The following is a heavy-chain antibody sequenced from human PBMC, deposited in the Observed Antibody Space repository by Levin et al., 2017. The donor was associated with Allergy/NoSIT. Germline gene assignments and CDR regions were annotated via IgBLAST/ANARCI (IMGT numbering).Heavy chain of an antibody. V-gene: IGHV4-61*02. D-gene: IGHD6-19*01. Sequence: SCSVSGGSISSVHHYWTWIRQPAGKGLEWIGRIYSSGSTNYNPSLKNRLTMSIDTSKNQFSLKLTSVTAADTALYYCARDLGTGWFPFDLWGRGTLVIVSS. CDR1: GGSISSVHHY. CDR3: ARDLGTGWFPFDL. J-gene: IGHJ2*01. CDR2: IYSSGST.